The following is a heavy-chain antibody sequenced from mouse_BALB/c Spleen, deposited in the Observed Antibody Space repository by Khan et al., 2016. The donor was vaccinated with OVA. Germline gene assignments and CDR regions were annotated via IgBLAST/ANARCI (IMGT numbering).Heavy chain of an antibody. CDR2: ISYDGSK. V-gene: IGHV3-6*02. CDR3: ARGYPFAY. CDR1: DYSITSGYY. J-gene: IGHJ3*01. D-gene: IGHD1-1*01. Sequence: EVQLQESGPGLVKPSQSPSLTCSVTDYSITSGYYWNWLRQFPGNKLEWMGYISYDGSKNFNPSLKNRISITRDTSKNQFFLKLNSVTTEDTATYYCARGYPFAYWGQGTLVTVSA.